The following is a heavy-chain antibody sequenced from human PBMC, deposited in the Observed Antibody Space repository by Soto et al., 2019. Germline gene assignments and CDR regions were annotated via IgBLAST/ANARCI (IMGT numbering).Heavy chain of an antibody. CDR2: ISFDGNSK. CDR1: GFIFSNYV. J-gene: IGHJ4*02. D-gene: IGHD2-21*02. V-gene: IGHV3-30-3*01. Sequence: GGSLRLSCAASGFIFSNYVMHWVRQAPGKGLGWVAVISFDGNSKHYADSVKGRFTISRDNSKSTLYVQMNSLRVEDTAVYYCARTYCGDDCALDHWGQGTLVTVSS. CDR3: ARTYCGDDCALDH.